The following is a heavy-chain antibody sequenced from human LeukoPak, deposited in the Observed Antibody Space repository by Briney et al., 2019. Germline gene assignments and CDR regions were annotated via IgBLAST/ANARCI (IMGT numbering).Heavy chain of an antibody. D-gene: IGHD6-19*01. J-gene: IGHJ4*02. CDR2: INVGNGNT. CDR1: GYTFSSSA. V-gene: IGHV1-3*01. Sequence: ASVKVSCKASGYTFSSSAMHWVRQAPGQSLEWMGWINVGNGNTKYSQKFQGRVTITRDTSANTAYMELSSLKSEDTAVYYCARDFSSGWKRNYFDYWGQGTLVTVSS. CDR3: ARDFSSGWKRNYFDY.